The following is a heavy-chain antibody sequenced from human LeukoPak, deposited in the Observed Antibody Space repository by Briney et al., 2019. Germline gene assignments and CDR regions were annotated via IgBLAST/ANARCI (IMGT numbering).Heavy chain of an antibody. CDR3: ARLASGSYGPLTPFDY. Sequence: SQTLSLTCTVSGGSISSGGYYWSWIRQPPGKGLEWIGDIYYSGSTNYNPSLKSRVTISVDTSKNQFSLRLSSVTAADTAVYYSARLASGSYGPLTPFDYWGQGTLVTVSS. D-gene: IGHD1-26*01. CDR2: IYYSGST. CDR1: GGSISSGGYY. V-gene: IGHV4-61*08. J-gene: IGHJ4*02.